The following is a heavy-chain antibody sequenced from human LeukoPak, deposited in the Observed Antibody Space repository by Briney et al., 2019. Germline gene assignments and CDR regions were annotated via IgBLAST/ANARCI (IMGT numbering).Heavy chain of an antibody. CDR3: ARDGAYGMDV. V-gene: IGHV3-48*01. Sequence: GGSLRLSCAASGFTVSSNYMSWVRQAPGKGLEWVSYISSSSSTIYYADSVKGRFTISRDNAKNSLYLQMNSLRAEDTAVYYCARDGAYGMDVWGQGTTVTVSS. J-gene: IGHJ6*02. D-gene: IGHD4/OR15-4a*01. CDR2: ISSSSSTI. CDR1: GFTVSSNY.